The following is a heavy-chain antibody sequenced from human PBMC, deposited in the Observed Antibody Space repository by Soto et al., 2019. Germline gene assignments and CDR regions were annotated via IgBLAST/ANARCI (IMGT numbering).Heavy chain of an antibody. D-gene: IGHD1-26*01. J-gene: IGHJ6*02. CDR2: IKQDGSEK. V-gene: IGHV3-7*03. Sequence: GGSLRLSCAASGFTFSSYWMSWVRQAPGKGLEWVANIKQDGSEKYYVDSVKGRFTISRDNAKNSLYLQMNSLRAEDTAVYYCARDRFRSYYYYYGMDVWGQGTTVTVSS. CDR1: GFTFSSYW. CDR3: ARDRFRSYYYYYGMDV.